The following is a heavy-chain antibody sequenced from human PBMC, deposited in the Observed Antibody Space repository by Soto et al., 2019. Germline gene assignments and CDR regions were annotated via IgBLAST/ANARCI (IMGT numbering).Heavy chain of an antibody. CDR2: ISGSGGSP. CDR1: GFTFSTYT. D-gene: IGHD2-2*01. J-gene: IGHJ4*02. CDR3: AKARCSTTSCYVPDY. Sequence: EVQLLESGGGLVQPGGSLRLSCVASGFTFSTYTMSWVRQAPGKGLEWVSVISGSGGSPSYADSVQGRFSISRDNPKNTLYLQMNSLRGEDTAMYYCAKARCSTTSCYVPDYWGQGTLVTVSS. V-gene: IGHV3-23*01.